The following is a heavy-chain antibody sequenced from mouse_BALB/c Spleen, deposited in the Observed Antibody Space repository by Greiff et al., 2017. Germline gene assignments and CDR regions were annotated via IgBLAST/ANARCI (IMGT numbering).Heavy chain of an antibody. D-gene: IGHD1-1*02. Sequence: EVKLMESGGDLVKPGGSLKLSCAASGFTFSSYGMSWVRQTPDKRLEWVATISSGGSYTYYPDSVKGRFTISRDNAKNTLYLQMSSLKSEDTAMYYCARMGGNPWFAYWGQGTLVTVSA. J-gene: IGHJ3*01. CDR3: ARMGGNPWFAY. CDR2: ISSGGSYT. V-gene: IGHV5-6*01. CDR1: GFTFSSYG.